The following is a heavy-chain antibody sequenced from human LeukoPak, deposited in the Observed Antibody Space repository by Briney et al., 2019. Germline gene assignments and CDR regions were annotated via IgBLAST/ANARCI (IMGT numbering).Heavy chain of an antibody. CDR3: ARQRGDSRGYALRGAFDI. J-gene: IGHJ3*02. CDR1: GDSISSYY. D-gene: IGHD3-22*01. CDR2: IYYSGGT. Sequence: SETLSLTCTVSGDSISSYYWSWIRQPPGKGLEWIGYIYYSGGTDYNPSLKSRVTISEDTSKNEFSLKLSSVTAADTALYYCARQRGDSRGYALRGAFDIWGQGTMVTVSS. V-gene: IGHV4-59*08.